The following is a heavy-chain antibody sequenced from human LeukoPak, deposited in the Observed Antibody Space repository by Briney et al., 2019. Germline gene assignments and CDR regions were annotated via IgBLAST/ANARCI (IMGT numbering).Heavy chain of an antibody. CDR1: GGSFSGYY. CDR3: ARETTVTTANWFDP. CDR2: INHSGST. Sequence: PSETLSLTCAAYGGSFSGYYWSWIRQPPGKGLEWIGEINHSGSTNYNPSLKSRVTISVDTSKNQFSLKLSSVTAADTAVYYCARETTVTTANWFDPWGQGTLVTVSS. D-gene: IGHD4-17*01. V-gene: IGHV4-34*01. J-gene: IGHJ5*02.